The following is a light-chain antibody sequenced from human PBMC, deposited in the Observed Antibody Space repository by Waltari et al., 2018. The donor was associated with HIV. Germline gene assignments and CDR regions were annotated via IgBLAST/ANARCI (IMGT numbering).Light chain of an antibody. J-gene: IGLJ3*02. Sequence: QSALTQPPSVSGSPGPSFTISCTGTTSDVGSYNLVSWYQQSPGTAPKLMVYEVTYRPSGVPERFSGSKSGNTASLTISGLQAEDEADYYCSSFTSSSTVVFGGGTKLTVL. CDR3: SSFTSSSTVV. CDR1: TSDVGSYNL. V-gene: IGLV2-18*02. CDR2: EVT.